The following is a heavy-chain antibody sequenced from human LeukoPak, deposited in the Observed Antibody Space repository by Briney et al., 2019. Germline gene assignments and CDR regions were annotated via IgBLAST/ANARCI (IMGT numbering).Heavy chain of an antibody. D-gene: IGHD3-10*01. J-gene: IGHJ4*02. V-gene: IGHV3-30*04. Sequence: GGSLRLSCAASGFTFSSYAMYWVRQSPGKGLEWVAFILYDETNKYYADSVKGRFTISRDNSKNTLYLQMNSLRAEDTAVYYCARDRYSGSRNYYFDYWGRGTLVTVSS. CDR3: ARDRYSGSRNYYFDY. CDR2: ILYDETNK. CDR1: GFTFSSYA.